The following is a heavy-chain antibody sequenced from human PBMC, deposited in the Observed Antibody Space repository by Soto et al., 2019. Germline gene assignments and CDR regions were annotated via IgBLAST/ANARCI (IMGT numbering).Heavy chain of an antibody. CDR3: AKEQGAAAGHSNVDC. Sequence: QLQLQESGSGLVKPSQTLSLTCAVSGGSISGTTYSWSWIRQPPGEGLEWIVYIYDSGNTDYNQSLKSQFLITIDRSKNQFSLKLSSETAADTAVYYCAKEQGAAAGHSNVDCWGQGAVVTVSP. D-gene: IGHD6-13*01. CDR2: IYDSGNT. CDR1: GGSISGTTYS. J-gene: IGHJ4*02. V-gene: IGHV4-30-2*01.